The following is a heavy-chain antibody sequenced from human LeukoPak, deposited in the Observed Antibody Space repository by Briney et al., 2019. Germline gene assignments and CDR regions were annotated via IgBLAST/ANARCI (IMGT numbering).Heavy chain of an antibody. J-gene: IGHJ6*03. CDR3: ARCPSALYDFWSGPLGYMDV. V-gene: IGHV1-2*02. CDR1: GYTFTGYY. Sequence: ASVKVSCKASGYTFTGYYMHWVRQAPGQGLEWMGWINPNSGGTNYAQKFQGRVTMTRDTSISTAYMELSRLRSEDTAVYYCARCPSALYDFWSGPLGYMDVWGKGTTVTVSS. CDR2: INPNSGGT. D-gene: IGHD3-3*01.